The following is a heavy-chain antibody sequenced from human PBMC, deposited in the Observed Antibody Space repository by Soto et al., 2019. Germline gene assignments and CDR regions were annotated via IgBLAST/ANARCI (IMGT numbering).Heavy chain of an antibody. CDR2: IYYSGST. CDR3: AGDCSSTSCSNYYYYYGMDV. Sequence: SETLSLTCTVSGGSISSYYWSWIRQPPGKGLEWIGYIYYSGSTNYNPSLKSRVTISVDTSKNQFSLKLSSVTAADTAVYYCAGDCSSTSCSNYYYYYGMDVWGQGTTVTVSS. D-gene: IGHD2-2*01. J-gene: IGHJ6*02. CDR1: GGSISSYY. V-gene: IGHV4-59*01.